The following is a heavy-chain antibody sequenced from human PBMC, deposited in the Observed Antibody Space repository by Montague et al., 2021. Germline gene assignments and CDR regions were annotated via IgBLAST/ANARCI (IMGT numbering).Heavy chain of an antibody. D-gene: IGHD3-16*01. Sequence: YSGRTMYTPSLKTRLSMSIDKSKNHFSLRLNSVTAADTSIYYCARHEIGDPHFSDWGQGTLVTVSS. CDR3: ARHEIGDPHFSD. V-gene: IGHV4-39*01. J-gene: IGHJ4*02. CDR2: YSGRT.